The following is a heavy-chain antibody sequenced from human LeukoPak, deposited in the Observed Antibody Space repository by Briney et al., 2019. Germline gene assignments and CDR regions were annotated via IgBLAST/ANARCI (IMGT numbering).Heavy chain of an antibody. CDR2: IYYSGGT. D-gene: IGHD5-24*01. CDR3: ARAGNVEMATTSPIDY. Sequence: SETLSLTCTVSGGSISSYYWSWIRQPPGKGLEWIGYIYYSGGTNYNPSLKSRVTISVDTSKNQFSLKLSSVTAADTAVYYCARAGNVEMATTSPIDYWGQGTLVTVSS. CDR1: GGSISSYY. V-gene: IGHV4-59*08. J-gene: IGHJ4*02.